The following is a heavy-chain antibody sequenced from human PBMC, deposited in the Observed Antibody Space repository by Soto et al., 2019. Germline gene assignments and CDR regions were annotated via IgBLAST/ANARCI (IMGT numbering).Heavy chain of an antibody. D-gene: IGHD3-22*01. J-gene: IGHJ4*02. CDR2: IYTSGST. CDR3: ARGRYYDSSGYYFFGLFDY. CDR1: GCSISSYY. Sequence: SETLSLTCTVSGCSISSYYWSLIRQPAGKGLEWIGRIYTSGSTNYNPSLKSRVTMSVDTSKNQFSLKLSSVTAADTAVYYCARGRYYDSSGYYFFGLFDYWGQGTLVTVSS. V-gene: IGHV4-4*07.